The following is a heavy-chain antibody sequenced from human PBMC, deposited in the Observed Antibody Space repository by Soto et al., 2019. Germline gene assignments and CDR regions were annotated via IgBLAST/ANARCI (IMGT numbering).Heavy chain of an antibody. J-gene: IGHJ4*02. D-gene: IGHD1-26*01. V-gene: IGHV1-8*01. CDR3: ARAIRDQLLSDY. Sequence: QVQLVQSGADVKQPGASVKVSCRTSGYTFTNYDISWVRQATGQGLEWMGWMNPDSANTGYSQKFQGRVTLTRDTSISTAYMELNSLTSEDMAIYYCARAIRDQLLSDYWGQGSLVIVSS. CDR2: MNPDSANT. CDR1: GYTFTNYD.